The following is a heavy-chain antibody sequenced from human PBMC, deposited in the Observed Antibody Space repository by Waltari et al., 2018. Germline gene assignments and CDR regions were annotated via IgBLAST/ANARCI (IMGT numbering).Heavy chain of an antibody. V-gene: IGHV3-48*03. D-gene: IGHD3-3*01. CDR2: ISSSGSSI. Sequence: EVQLVESGGGLVQPGGSLRLSCAASGFPLSSYEMNWVRQAPGKGLEWVSYISSSGSSIDYAESVKGRFTISRDNAKNSLNLQMKSLRAEDTAVYYCAAFGVETYYYGMDVWGQGTTVTVSS. CDR1: GFPLSSYE. J-gene: IGHJ6*02. CDR3: AAFGVETYYYGMDV.